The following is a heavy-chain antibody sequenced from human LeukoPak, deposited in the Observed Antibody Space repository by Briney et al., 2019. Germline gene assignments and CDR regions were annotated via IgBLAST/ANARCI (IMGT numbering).Heavy chain of an antibody. D-gene: IGHD1-7*01. Sequence: GGSLRLSCGASGFTFSNNAMYWVRQAPGKGVEWVSGISDNGRSTYYADSVKGRFTISRDKSTNMLYLQMNSLRAEDTAIYYCAKDLAGTTSFDFWGQGTLVTVSS. CDR2: ISDNGRST. V-gene: IGHV3-23*01. J-gene: IGHJ4*02. CDR3: AKDLAGTTSFDF. CDR1: GFTFSNNA.